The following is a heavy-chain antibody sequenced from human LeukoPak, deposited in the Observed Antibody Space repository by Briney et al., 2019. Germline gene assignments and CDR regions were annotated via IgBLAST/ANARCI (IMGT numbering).Heavy chain of an antibody. D-gene: IGHD6-13*01. Sequence: PGGSLRLSCAASGFTFSSYSMNWVRQAPGKGLEWVANIKQDGSEKYYVDSVKGRFTISRDNAKNSLYLQMNSLRAEDTAVYYCAKGPLSSWYYYYMDVWGKGTTVTVSS. CDR2: IKQDGSEK. V-gene: IGHV3-7*03. J-gene: IGHJ6*03. CDR1: GFTFSSYS. CDR3: AKGPLSSWYYYYMDV.